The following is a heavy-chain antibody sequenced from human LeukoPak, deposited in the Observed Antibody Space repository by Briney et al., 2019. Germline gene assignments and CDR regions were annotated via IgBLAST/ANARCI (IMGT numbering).Heavy chain of an antibody. V-gene: IGHV3-13*01. CDR2: IGTAGDT. Sequence: GGSLRLSCAASGFTFSSYDMHWVRQAPGKGLEWVSAIGTAGDTYYPGSVKGRFTISRENAKNSLYLQMNSLRAEDMALYYCAKGPDYDILTPIDYWGQGTLVTVSS. CDR1: GFTFSSYD. J-gene: IGHJ4*02. D-gene: IGHD3-9*01. CDR3: AKGPDYDILTPIDY.